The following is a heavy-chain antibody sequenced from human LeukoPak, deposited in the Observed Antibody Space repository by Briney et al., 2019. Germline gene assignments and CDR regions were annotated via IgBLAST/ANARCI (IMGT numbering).Heavy chain of an antibody. J-gene: IGHJ4*02. CDR2: IYYSGST. Sequence: SETLSLTCTVSGGSISSSSYYWGWIRQPPGKGLEWIGSIYYSGSTYYNPSLKSRVTISVDTSKNQFSLKLNSVTAADTAVYYCARVRYCSTNRCYDREFDNWGQGTLVTVSS. CDR3: ARVRYCSTNRCYDREFDN. D-gene: IGHD2-2*01. V-gene: IGHV4-39*07. CDR1: GGSISSSSYY.